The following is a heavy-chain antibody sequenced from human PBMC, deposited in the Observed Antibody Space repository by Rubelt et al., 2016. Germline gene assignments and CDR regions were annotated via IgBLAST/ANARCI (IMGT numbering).Heavy chain of an antibody. CDR2: IYYSGST. CDR1: SGFISSSSYY. V-gene: IGHV4-39*01. D-gene: IGHD2-15*01. J-gene: IGHJ2*01. Sequence: QLQLQESGPGLVKPSETLSLTCTVSSGFISSSSYYWGWIRQPPGKGLEWIGSIYYSGSTYYNPSLKSRVTISVDTSKIQFSLQLRSVTAADTAVYYCVRHPVVSSFRDWYFDLWGRGTLVTVSS. CDR3: VRHPVVSSFRDWYFDL.